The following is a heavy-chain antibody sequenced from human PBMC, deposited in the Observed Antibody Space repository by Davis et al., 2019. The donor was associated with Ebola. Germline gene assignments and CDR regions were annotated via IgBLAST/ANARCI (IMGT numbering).Heavy chain of an antibody. Sequence: GGSLRLSCAASGFTFSSYGMHWVRQAPGKGLEWVAVIWYDGSNKYYADSVKGRFTISRDNSKNTLYLQMDSLRAEDTAVYYCARASTIYGDYLDYWGQGTLLTVSS. CDR1: GFTFSSYG. D-gene: IGHD4-17*01. J-gene: IGHJ4*02. CDR3: ARASTIYGDYLDY. CDR2: IWYDGSNK. V-gene: IGHV3-33*01.